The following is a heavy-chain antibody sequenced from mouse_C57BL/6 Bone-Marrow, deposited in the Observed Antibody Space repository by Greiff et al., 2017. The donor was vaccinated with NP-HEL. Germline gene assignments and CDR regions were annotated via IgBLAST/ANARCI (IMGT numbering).Heavy chain of an antibody. D-gene: IGHD4-1*01. J-gene: IGHJ3*01. CDR2: IDPETGGT. V-gene: IGHV1-15*01. Sequence: VKLMESGAELVRPGASVTLSCKASGYTFTDYEMHWVKQTPVHGLEWIGAIDPETGGTAYNQKFKGKAILTADKSSSTAYMELRSLTSEDSAVYYCTRSLNWDAFAYWGQGTLVTVSA. CDR3: TRSLNWDAFAY. CDR1: GYTFTDYE.